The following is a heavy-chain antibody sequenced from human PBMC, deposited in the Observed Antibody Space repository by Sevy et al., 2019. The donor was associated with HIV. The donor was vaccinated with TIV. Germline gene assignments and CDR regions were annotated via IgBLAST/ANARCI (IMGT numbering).Heavy chain of an antibody. J-gene: IGHJ4*02. D-gene: IGHD3-22*01. Sequence: ASVKVSCKASGYTFTSYYIHWVRQAPGQGLEWMGIINPSDGSTSYAKKFQGRVTMTSDTSTSTVYMELSSLISEDTAVYYCARVYYYDYSGSGYWGQGTLVTVSS. CDR1: GYTFTSYY. CDR3: ARVYYYDYSGSGY. CDR2: INPSDGST. V-gene: IGHV1-46*01.